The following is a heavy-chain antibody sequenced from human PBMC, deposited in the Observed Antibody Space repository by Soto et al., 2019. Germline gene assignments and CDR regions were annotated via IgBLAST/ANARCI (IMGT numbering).Heavy chain of an antibody. CDR1: GYTFTGYY. V-gene: IGHV1-2*02. J-gene: IGHJ5*02. CDR2: INPNSGGT. D-gene: IGHD6-13*01. Sequence: QVQLVQSGAEVKKPGASVKVSCKASGYTFTGYYMHWVRQAPGQGLEWMGWINPNSGGTNYAQKFQGRVTMTRDTSISTAYMELSRLRSDDTAVYYCARVSIAAAGTHNWFDPWGQGTLVTVSS. CDR3: ARVSIAAAGTHNWFDP.